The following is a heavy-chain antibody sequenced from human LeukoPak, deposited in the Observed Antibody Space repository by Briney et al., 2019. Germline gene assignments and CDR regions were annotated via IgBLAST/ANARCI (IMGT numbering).Heavy chain of an antibody. CDR3: AKGPQLGSAYHPDY. CDR1: GFTFSNAA. V-gene: IGHV3-23*01. CDR2: ITGSDDKT. D-gene: IGHD3-16*01. J-gene: IGHJ4*02. Sequence: GGSLRLSCAASGFTFSNAAMTWVRQAPGKGLGWVSTITGSDDKTYYADSVKGRFTIPRDYSKNTLDLQKNSLRVEDTAIYYCAKGPQLGSAYHPDYWGQGTLVTVSS.